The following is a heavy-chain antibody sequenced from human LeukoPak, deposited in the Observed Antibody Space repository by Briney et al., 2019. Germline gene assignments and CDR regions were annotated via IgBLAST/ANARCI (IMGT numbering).Heavy chain of an antibody. CDR3: ARDVARSSFDY. CDR1: GGSISSYY. Sequence: PSETLSPTCTVSGGSISSYYWSWIRQPPGKGLEWIGYIYYSGSTNYNPSLKSRVTISVDTSKNQFSLKLSSVTAADTAVYYCARDVARSSFDYWGQGTLVTVSS. D-gene: IGHD3-3*01. CDR2: IYYSGST. J-gene: IGHJ4*02. V-gene: IGHV4-59*01.